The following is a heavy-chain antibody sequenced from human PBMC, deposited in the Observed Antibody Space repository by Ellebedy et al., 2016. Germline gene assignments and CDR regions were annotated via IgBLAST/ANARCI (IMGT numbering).Heavy chain of an antibody. CDR3: YYGHYSGS. CDR2: ISGDGDII. J-gene: IGHJ4*02. CDR1: GFTFRHFF. Sequence: GESLKISXVASGFTFRHFFMSWVRQAPGGGLEWISTISGDGDIIFSADSVKGRFTISRDNFRNTLYLQMNSLRAEDTAVYYCYYGHYSGSWGQGTLVTVSS. D-gene: IGHD4-17*01. V-gene: IGHV3-23*01.